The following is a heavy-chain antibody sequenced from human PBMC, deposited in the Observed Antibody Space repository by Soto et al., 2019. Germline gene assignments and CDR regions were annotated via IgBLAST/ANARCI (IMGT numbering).Heavy chain of an antibody. J-gene: IGHJ6*02. D-gene: IGHD3-10*01. Sequence: PSETLSLTCTVSGGSISSGGYYWSWIRQHPGKGLEWIGYIYYSGSTYYNPSLKSRVTISVDTSKNQFSLKLSSVTAADTAVYYCAGLWFGELSEQYGMDVWGQGTTVTVS. V-gene: IGHV4-31*03. CDR2: IYYSGST. CDR3: AGLWFGELSEQYGMDV. CDR1: GGSISSGGYY.